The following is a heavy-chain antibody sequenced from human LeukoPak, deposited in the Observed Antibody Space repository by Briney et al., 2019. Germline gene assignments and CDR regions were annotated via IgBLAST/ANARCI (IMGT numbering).Heavy chain of an antibody. D-gene: IGHD5-12*01. CDR3: ARARWLQTYFDY. J-gene: IGHJ4*02. CDR2: ISYDGSNK. CDR1: GFTFSSYA. V-gene: IGHV3-30-3*01. Sequence: GRSLRLSCAASGFTFSSYAMHWVRQAPGKGLEWVAVISYDGSNKYYADSVKGRFTISRDNSKNTPYLQMNSLRAEDTAVYYCARARWLQTYFDYWGQGTLVTVSS.